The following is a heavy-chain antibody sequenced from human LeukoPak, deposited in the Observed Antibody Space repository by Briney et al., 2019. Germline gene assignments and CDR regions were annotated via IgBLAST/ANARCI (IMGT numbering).Heavy chain of an antibody. CDR2: ISSSSSTI. CDR1: GYTFSSYS. CDR3: ARDQGLYDYVWGSYRFDY. Sequence: GGSLRLSCAASGYTFSSYSMNWVRQAPGKGLEWVSYISSSSSTIYYADSVKGRFTISRDNAKNSLYLQMNSLRAEDTAVYYCARDQGLYDYVWGSYRFDYWGQGTLVTVSS. D-gene: IGHD3-16*02. J-gene: IGHJ4*02. V-gene: IGHV3-48*01.